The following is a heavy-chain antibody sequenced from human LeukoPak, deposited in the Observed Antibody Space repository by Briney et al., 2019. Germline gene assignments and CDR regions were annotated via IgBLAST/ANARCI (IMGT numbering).Heavy chain of an antibody. CDR3: ARNWLVPLDY. V-gene: IGHV3-23*01. CDR2: ISGSGGST. J-gene: IGHJ4*02. CDR1: GFTFSSYA. Sequence: GGSLTLSCAASGFTFSSYAMSWVRQAPGKGREWVSAISGSGGSTYYADSVKGRFTISRDNSKNTLYLQMNSLRAEDTAVYYCARNWLVPLDYWGQGTLVTVSS. D-gene: IGHD6-19*01.